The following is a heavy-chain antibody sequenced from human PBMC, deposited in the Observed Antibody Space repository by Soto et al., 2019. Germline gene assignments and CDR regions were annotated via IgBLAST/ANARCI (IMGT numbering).Heavy chain of an antibody. CDR1: GFTFSSYA. Sequence: GGSLRLSCAASGFTFSSYAMSWVRQAPGKGLEWVSAISGSGGSTYYADSVKDRFTISRDNSKNTLYLQMNSLRAEDTAVYYCAKERGYCSGGSCYSRYYFDYWGQGTLVTVSS. CDR2: ISGSGGST. V-gene: IGHV3-23*01. D-gene: IGHD2-15*01. CDR3: AKERGYCSGGSCYSRYYFDY. J-gene: IGHJ4*02.